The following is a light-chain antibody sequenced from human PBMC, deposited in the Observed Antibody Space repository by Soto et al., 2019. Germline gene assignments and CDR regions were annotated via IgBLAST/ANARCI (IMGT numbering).Light chain of an antibody. CDR1: QSVSTSF. CDR3: QQYGSSSYT. V-gene: IGKV3-20*01. Sequence: EIVLTQSPGTLSLSPGERATLSCRASQSVSTSFLAWYQHKPGQAPRLLIFGASRRATGIPDRFSGSGSGTDFTLTISRLEPEDFAVYYCQQYGSSSYTFGQGTKVEIK. J-gene: IGKJ2*01. CDR2: GAS.